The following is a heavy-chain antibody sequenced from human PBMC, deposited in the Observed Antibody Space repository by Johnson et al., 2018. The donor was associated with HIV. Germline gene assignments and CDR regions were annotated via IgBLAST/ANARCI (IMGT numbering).Heavy chain of an antibody. CDR3: ARDYRYVGNSAFDI. CDR2: ISYDGSNK. CDR1: GFTFSSYA. Sequence: QMQLVESGGGVVQPGRSLRLSCAASGFTFSSYAMHWVRQAPGKGLEWVAVISYDGSNKYYADSVKGRFTISRDNSKNTLYLQRNSLRAEDTAVYYCARDYRYVGNSAFDIWGQGTMVTVSS. D-gene: IGHD4-23*01. J-gene: IGHJ3*02. V-gene: IGHV3-30*04.